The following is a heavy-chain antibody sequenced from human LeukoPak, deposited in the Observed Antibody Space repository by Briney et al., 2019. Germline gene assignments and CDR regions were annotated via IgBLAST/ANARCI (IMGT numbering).Heavy chain of an antibody. V-gene: IGHV3-48*03. CDR3: ARDSSYYGSGSFSD. D-gene: IGHD3-10*01. CDR1: GFTFSSYE. Sequence: RPGGSLRLSCAASGFTFSSYEMNWVRQAPGKGLEWVSYISSSGSTIYYADSVKGRFTISRDNAKNSLYLQMNSLRAEDTAVFYCARDSSYYGSGSFSDWGQGTLVTVSS. CDR2: ISSSGSTI. J-gene: IGHJ4*02.